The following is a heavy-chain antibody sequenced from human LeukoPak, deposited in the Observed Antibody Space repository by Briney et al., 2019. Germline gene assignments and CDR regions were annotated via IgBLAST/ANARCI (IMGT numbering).Heavy chain of an antibody. D-gene: IGHD3-10*01. V-gene: IGHV3-23*01. CDR3: AKGRIWSGEFKEFDP. CDR2: ISGSGGST. J-gene: IGHJ5*02. Sequence: PGGSLRLSCAASGFTFSSYAMSWVRQAPGKGLEWVSAISGSGGSTYYADSVKGRFTISRDNSKNTLYLQMNSLRAEDTAVYYCAKGRIWSGEFKEFDPWGQGTLVTVSS. CDR1: GFTFSSYA.